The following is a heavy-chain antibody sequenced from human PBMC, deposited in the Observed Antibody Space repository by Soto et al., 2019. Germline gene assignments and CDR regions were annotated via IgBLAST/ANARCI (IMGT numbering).Heavy chain of an antibody. CDR2: IIPIFGTA. CDR1: GGTFSSYA. CDR3: ARGYSRSYYYYYGMDV. D-gene: IGHD6-13*01. V-gene: IGHV1-69*06. Sequence: SVKVSCKASGGTFSSYAISWVRQAPGQGLEWMGGIIPIFGTANYAQKFQGRVTITADKSTSTAYMELSSLRSEDTAVYYCARGYSRSYYYYYGMDVWGQGTTVTVSS. J-gene: IGHJ6*02.